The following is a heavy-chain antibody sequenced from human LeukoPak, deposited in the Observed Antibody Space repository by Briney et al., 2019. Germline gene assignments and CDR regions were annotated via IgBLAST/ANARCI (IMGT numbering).Heavy chain of an antibody. CDR3: AKGPAFLTTPAKINAFDI. D-gene: IGHD4-17*01. V-gene: IGHV3-23*01. CDR1: GFAFSSYA. Sequence: PVRSLRLSCAASGFAFSSYAMSSGRQGPRKGLWWVSAISGSGGSTYYADSVKGRFTISRDNSKNTLYLQMNSLRAEDTAVYYCAKGPAFLTTPAKINAFDIWGQGTMVTVSS. CDR2: ISGSGGST. J-gene: IGHJ3*02.